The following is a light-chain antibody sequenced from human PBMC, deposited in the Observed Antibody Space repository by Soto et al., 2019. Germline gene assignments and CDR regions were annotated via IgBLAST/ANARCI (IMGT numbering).Light chain of an antibody. CDR3: QQFNKWPRT. V-gene: IGKV3-15*01. J-gene: IGKJ1*01. Sequence: EIVMTQSPATLSVSPGERATLSCRASQSVSSKVAWYQQKPGQAPRLLIYDASVRATGIPDRFSGRGSGTEFTLTISSLQSEDFAFYYCQQFNKWPRTFGQGTRVEIK. CDR1: QSVSSK. CDR2: DAS.